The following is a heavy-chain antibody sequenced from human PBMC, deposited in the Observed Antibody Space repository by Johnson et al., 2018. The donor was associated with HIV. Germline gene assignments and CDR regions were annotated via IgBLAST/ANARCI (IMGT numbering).Heavy chain of an antibody. J-gene: IGHJ3*02. D-gene: IGHD4-17*01. V-gene: IGHV3-53*01. CDR3: ARRTVTALFDI. Sequence: VQLVESGGGLIQPGGSLRLSCAASGFTVSSNYMSWVRKAPGKGLEWVSVIYSGGSTYYADSVKGRFTISRDNAKNSLILQMNSLRDEDTAVYYCARRTVTALFDIWGQGTLVTVSS. CDR1: GFTVSSNY. CDR2: IYSGGST.